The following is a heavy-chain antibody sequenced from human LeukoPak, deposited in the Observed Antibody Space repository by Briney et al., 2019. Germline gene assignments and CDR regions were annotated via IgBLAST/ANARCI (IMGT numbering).Heavy chain of an antibody. CDR1: GFTFSSYS. Sequence: GGSLRLSCAASGFTFSSYSMNWVRQAPGKGLEWVSSISSSSSYIYYADSVKGRFTISRDNAKNSLYPQMNSLRAEDTAVYYCARALRRGYYDSSGQDAFDIWGQGTMVTVSS. CDR3: ARALRRGYYDSSGQDAFDI. V-gene: IGHV3-21*01. D-gene: IGHD3-22*01. CDR2: ISSSSSYI. J-gene: IGHJ3*02.